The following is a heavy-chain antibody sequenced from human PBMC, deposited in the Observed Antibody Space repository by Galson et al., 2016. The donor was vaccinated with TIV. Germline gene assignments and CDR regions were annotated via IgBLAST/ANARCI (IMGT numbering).Heavy chain of an antibody. V-gene: IGHV3-23*01. D-gene: IGHD6-13*01. CDR1: GFAFSTYA. CDR2: IGPGNDV. Sequence: SCAASGFAFSTYAMNWVRQPPGKGLEWVSTIGPGNDVHYADSVNGRFTISRDNSKSTLFLQMNSLRAEDTAVYYCAKYVITIPVAGFDYWGQGALVTVSS. CDR3: AKYVITIPVAGFDY. J-gene: IGHJ4*02.